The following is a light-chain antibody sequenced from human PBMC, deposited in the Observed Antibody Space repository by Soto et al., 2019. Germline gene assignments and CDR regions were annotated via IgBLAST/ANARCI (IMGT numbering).Light chain of an antibody. V-gene: IGLV2-14*01. Sequence: QSALTQPASVSGSPGQPITISCTGTSSDVGSFDSVAWYQHNPGKAPKLMIYDVSNRPSGVSSRFSGSKSGNTASLSISGLQTEDDAHYYCSSFTTSSTLVFGTGTKLTVL. CDR3: SSFTTSSTLV. CDR2: DVS. CDR1: SSDVGSFDS. J-gene: IGLJ1*01.